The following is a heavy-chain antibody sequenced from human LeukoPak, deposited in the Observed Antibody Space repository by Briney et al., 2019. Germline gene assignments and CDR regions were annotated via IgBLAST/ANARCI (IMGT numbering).Heavy chain of an antibody. CDR1: GFTFSSNS. Sequence: GGSLRLSCAVSGFTFSSNSMNWVRQAPGKGLEWISYISDSSNTIYYADSVKGRFTIPRDNAKNSLYLQMNSLRDEDTAVYYCARDRKDGYNPLDYWGQGTLVTVSS. CDR3: ARDRKDGYNPLDY. CDR2: ISDSSNTI. V-gene: IGHV3-48*02. D-gene: IGHD5-24*01. J-gene: IGHJ4*02.